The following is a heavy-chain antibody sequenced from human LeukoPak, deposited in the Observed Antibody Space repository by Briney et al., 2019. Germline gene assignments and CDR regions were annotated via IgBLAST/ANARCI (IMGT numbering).Heavy chain of an antibody. CDR1: GFTVGDYA. CDR2: IRSKIYGGTP. Sequence: PGGSLRLSCTASGFTVGDYAMTWVRQAPGKGLEWVGFIRSKIYGGTPEYAASVKGRFTISRDDSKGIAYLQMNSLKTEGTAVYYCTRDQTPYYWGQGTLVTVSS. V-gene: IGHV3-49*04. CDR3: TRDQTPYY. J-gene: IGHJ4*02.